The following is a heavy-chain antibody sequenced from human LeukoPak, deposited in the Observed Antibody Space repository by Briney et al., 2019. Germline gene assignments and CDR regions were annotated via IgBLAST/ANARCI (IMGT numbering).Heavy chain of an antibody. CDR3: ARFQIAARNFDY. Sequence: AETLSLTCAVSGGSISSSNCWSWVRQPPGKGLEWIGEIYHSGSTNYNPSLKSRVTISVDKSKNQFSLKLSSVTAADTAVYYCARFQIAARNFDYWGQGTLVTVSS. CDR2: IYHSGST. D-gene: IGHD6-6*01. J-gene: IGHJ4*02. V-gene: IGHV4-4*02. CDR1: GGSISSSNC.